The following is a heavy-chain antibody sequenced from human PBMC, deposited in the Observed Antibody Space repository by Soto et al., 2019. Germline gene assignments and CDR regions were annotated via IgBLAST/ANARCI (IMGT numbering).Heavy chain of an antibody. CDR1: VFTFSSYE. V-gene: IGHV3-48*03. J-gene: IGHJ5*02. Sequence: HPGGSLRLSCAASVFTFSSYEMNWVRQAPGKGLEWVSYISSSGSTIYYADSVKGRFTISRDNAKNSLYLQMNSLRAEDTAVYYCARDPNKSSWPRRDWFDPWGQGTLVTVSS. CDR2: ISSSGSTI. CDR3: ARDPNKSSWPRRDWFDP. D-gene: IGHD6-13*01.